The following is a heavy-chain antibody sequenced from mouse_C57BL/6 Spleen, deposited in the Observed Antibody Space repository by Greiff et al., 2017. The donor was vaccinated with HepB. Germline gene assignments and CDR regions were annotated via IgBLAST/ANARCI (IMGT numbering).Heavy chain of an antibody. Sequence: EVKLMESGGGLVQPGGSMKLSCVASGFTFSNYWMNWVRQSPEKGLEWVAQIRLKSDNYATHYAESVKGRFTISRDDSKSSVYLQMNNLRAEDTGIYYCTGGGYYEAMDYWGQGTSVTVSS. D-gene: IGHD2-3*01. CDR3: TGGGYYEAMDY. J-gene: IGHJ4*01. V-gene: IGHV6-3*01. CDR1: GFTFSNYW. CDR2: IRLKSDNYAT.